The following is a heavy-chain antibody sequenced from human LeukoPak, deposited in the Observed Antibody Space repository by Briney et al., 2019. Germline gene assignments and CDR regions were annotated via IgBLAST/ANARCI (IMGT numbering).Heavy chain of an antibody. D-gene: IGHD3-10*01. V-gene: IGHV3-48*03. J-gene: IGHJ4*02. CDR3: ARQYYYGSGSYSPFDY. Sequence: GGSLRLSCAASGFTFSSYEMNWVRQAPGKGLEWVSYISSSGSTIYYADSVKGRFTISRDNAKNPLYLQMNSLRAEDTAVYYCARQYYYGSGSYSPFDYWGQGTLVTVSS. CDR1: GFTFSSYE. CDR2: ISSSGSTI.